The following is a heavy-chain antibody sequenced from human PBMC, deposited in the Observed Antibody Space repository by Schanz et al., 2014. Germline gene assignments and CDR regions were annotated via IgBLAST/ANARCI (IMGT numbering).Heavy chain of an antibody. CDR1: GFSFGNYG. CDR3: ARAGYDADNWFDP. CDR2: ISSASSTI. V-gene: IGHV3-48*01. J-gene: IGHJ5*02. Sequence: MQLVESGGGLVKPGGSLRLSCEASGFSFGNYGMNWVRQAPGKGLEWVSYISSASSTINYADSVKGRFTISRDNAKNSLFLQMNSLRAEDTAVYYCARAGYDADNWFDPWGQGTLVTVSS. D-gene: IGHD2-2*01.